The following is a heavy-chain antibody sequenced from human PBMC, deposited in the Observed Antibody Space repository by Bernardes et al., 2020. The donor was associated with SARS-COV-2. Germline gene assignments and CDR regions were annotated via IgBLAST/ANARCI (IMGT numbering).Heavy chain of an antibody. D-gene: IGHD3-10*01. CDR2: ISGSGFTT. J-gene: IGHJ6*02. CDR3: AKVSGGWLGEIPQPTYYYGMDV. V-gene: IGHV3-23*01. CDR1: GFTITSNA. Sequence: GGSLRLSCAASGFTITSNAMAWVRQAPGKGLEWVSTISGSGFTTYYADSVKGRFSISRDNSKNTLYLQMNSLRAEDTAVFYCAKVSGGWLGEIPQPTYYYGMDVWSQGTTVTGS.